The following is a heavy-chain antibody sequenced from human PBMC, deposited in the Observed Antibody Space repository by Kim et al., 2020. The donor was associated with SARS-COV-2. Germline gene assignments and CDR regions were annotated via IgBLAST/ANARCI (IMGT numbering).Heavy chain of an antibody. V-gene: IGHV1-18*04. CDR3: ARDGRITMVRGARVDY. J-gene: IGHJ4*02. CDR1: GYTFTSYG. D-gene: IGHD3-10*01. CDR2: ISAYNGNT. Sequence: ASVKVSCKASGYTFTSYGISWVRQAPGQGLEWMGWISAYNGNTNYAQKLQGRVTMTTDTSTSTAYMELRSLRSDDTAVYYCARDGRITMVRGARVDYWGQGTLVTVSS.